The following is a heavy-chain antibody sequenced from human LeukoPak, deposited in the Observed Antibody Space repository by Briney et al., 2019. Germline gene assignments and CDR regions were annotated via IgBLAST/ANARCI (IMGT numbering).Heavy chain of an antibody. V-gene: IGHV3-23*01. CDR1: GFTFSSYG. J-gene: IGHJ4*02. CDR2: ISGSGGST. CDR3: AKDLIAAMVTPLDY. Sequence: GGSLRLSCAASGFTFSSYGMSWVRQAPGKGLEWVSAISGSGGSTYYADSVKGRFTNSRDNSKNTLYLQMNSLRAEDTAIYYCAKDLIAAMVTPLDYWGQGTLVTVSS. D-gene: IGHD5-18*01.